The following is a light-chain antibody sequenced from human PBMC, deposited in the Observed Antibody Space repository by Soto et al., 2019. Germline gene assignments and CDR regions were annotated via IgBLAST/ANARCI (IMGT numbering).Light chain of an antibody. CDR2: GAS. CDR3: QQYGSSPFT. J-gene: IGKJ4*01. CDR1: QSVSSNY. V-gene: IGKV3-20*01. Sequence: EIVLAQSPGTLSLSPGERATLSCRASQSVSSNYLAWYQQKPGQAPRLLIYGASSRATGIPDRFSGSGSGTDFTLTISRLEPEDFALYYCQQYGSSPFTVGGGTKVEI.